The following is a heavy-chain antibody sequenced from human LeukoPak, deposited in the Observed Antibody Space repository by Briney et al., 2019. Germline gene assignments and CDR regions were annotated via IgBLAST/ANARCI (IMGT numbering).Heavy chain of an antibody. CDR3: ARDLVGASYY. D-gene: IGHD1-26*01. CDR2: IKQDGSEK. Sequence: PGGSLRLSCVASGFTFTNAWMSWVRQAPGKGLEWVANIKQDGSEKYYVDSVKGRFTISRDNAKNSLYLQMNSLRVEDTALYYCARDLVGASYYWGQGTLVAVSS. J-gene: IGHJ4*02. CDR1: GFTFTNAW. V-gene: IGHV3-7*01.